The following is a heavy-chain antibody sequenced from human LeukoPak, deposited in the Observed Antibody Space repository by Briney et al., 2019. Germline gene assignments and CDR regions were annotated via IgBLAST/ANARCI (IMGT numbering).Heavy chain of an antibody. V-gene: IGHV3-21*01. CDR1: GFTFSSYS. CDR2: ISSSSSYI. CDR3: ARDRGYDFWSGFDAFDI. J-gene: IGHJ3*02. D-gene: IGHD3-3*01. Sequence: PGGSLRLSCAASGFTFSSYSMNWVRQAPGKGLEWVSSISSSSSYIYYADSVKGRFTISRDNAKNSLYLQMNSLRAEDTAVYYCARDRGYDFWSGFDAFDIWGQGTMVTVSS.